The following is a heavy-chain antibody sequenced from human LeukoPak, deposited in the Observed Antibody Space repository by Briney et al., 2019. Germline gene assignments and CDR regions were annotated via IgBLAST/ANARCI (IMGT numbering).Heavy chain of an antibody. CDR3: ARRRYDASGFYPSRGRYFDY. CDR1: GYSISSGYY. Sequence: SETLSLTCTVSGYSISSGYYWGWIRQPPGKGLEWIGSIYHSGSTYYNPSLKSRVTISVDTSKNLFSLNLSSVTAADTAVYYCARRRYDASGFYPSRGRYFDYWGQGTLVTVSS. D-gene: IGHD3-22*01. J-gene: IGHJ4*02. CDR2: IYHSGST. V-gene: IGHV4-38-2*02.